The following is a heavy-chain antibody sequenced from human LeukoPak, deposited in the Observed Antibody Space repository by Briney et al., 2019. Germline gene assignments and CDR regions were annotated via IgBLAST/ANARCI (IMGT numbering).Heavy chain of an antibody. CDR2: VKEDGTTK. V-gene: IGHV3-7*01. D-gene: IGHD2-15*01. CDR1: GFSFSNYW. Sequence: GGSLRLSCAASGFSFSNYWMSWVRQAPGKGLEWVANVKEDGTTKQYVDSVKGRFTISRDNAKNSLYLQMDSLRAEDTAVYYCVSQEVVPHWGQGTLVSVSS. CDR3: VSQEVVPH. J-gene: IGHJ4*02.